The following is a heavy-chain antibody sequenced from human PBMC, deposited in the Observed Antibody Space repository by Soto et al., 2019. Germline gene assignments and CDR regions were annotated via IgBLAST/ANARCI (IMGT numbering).Heavy chain of an antibody. CDR2: ISSSSSYT. CDR3: ARDSPLWFGELLGVMDV. V-gene: IGHV3-11*06. J-gene: IGHJ6*02. Sequence: PGGSLRLSCAASGFTFSDYYMSWIRQAPGKGLEWVSYISSSSSYTNYADSVKGRFTISRDNAKNSLYLQMNSLRAEDTAVYYCARDSPLWFGELLGVMDVWGQGTTVTVSS. CDR1: GFTFSDYY. D-gene: IGHD3-10*01.